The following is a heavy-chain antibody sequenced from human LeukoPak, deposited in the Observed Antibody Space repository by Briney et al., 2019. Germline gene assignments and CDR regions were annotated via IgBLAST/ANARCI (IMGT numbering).Heavy chain of an antibody. V-gene: IGHV4-30-2*01. Sequence: SQTLSLTCTVSGGSISSGGYYWSWIRQPPGKGLEWIGYIYHSGSTYYNPSLKSRVTISVDRSKNQFSLKLSSVTAADTAVYYCARETYSSGWYVDYWGQGTLVTVSS. CDR1: GGSISSGGYY. CDR3: ARETYSSGWYVDY. J-gene: IGHJ4*02. CDR2: IYHSGST. D-gene: IGHD6-19*01.